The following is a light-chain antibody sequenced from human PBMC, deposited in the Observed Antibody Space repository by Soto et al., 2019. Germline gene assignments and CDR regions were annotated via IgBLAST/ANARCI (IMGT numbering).Light chain of an antibody. CDR3: QTWGTGIHRV. V-gene: IGLV4-69*01. J-gene: IGLJ2*01. CDR2: LNSDGSH. CDR1: SGHSSYA. Sequence: QPVLTQSPSASASLGASVKLTCTLSSGHSSYAIAWHQQQPEKGPRYLMKLNSDGSHSKGDGIPDRFSCSSSGAERYLTISSLQSEDEADYYCQTWGTGIHRVFGGGTKLTVL.